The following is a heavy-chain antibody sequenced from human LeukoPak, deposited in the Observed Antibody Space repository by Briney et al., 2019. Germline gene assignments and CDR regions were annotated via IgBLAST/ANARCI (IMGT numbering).Heavy chain of an antibody. CDR1: GFTFNSYV. V-gene: IGHV3-30*02. CDR3: GKGGILALYYYMDV. D-gene: IGHD5-12*01. Sequence: GGSLRLSCAASGFTFNSYVMHWVRQAPGKGLEWVTFIRSDGSNKYYADSVKGRFTISRDNSKNTLYLQMNSLRPEDTAVYYCGKGGILALYYYMDVWGKGTTVTVSS. J-gene: IGHJ6*03. CDR2: IRSDGSNK.